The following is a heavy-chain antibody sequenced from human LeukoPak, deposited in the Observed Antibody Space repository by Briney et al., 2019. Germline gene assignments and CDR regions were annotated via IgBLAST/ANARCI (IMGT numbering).Heavy chain of an antibody. CDR2: IYYTGST. CDR3: ARIVGATFGDAFDI. CDR1: GGSISNYY. D-gene: IGHD1-26*01. Sequence: SETLSLTCTVSGGSISNYYWSWIRQPPGKGLEWIGYIYYTGSTNYNPSLNSRVTISVDTSKNQFSLKLSSVTAADTAVYYCARIVGATFGDAFDIWGQGTMVTVSS. J-gene: IGHJ3*02. V-gene: IGHV4-59*01.